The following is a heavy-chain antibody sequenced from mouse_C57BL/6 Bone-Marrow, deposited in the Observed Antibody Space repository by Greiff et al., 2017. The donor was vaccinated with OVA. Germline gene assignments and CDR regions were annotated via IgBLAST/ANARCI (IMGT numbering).Heavy chain of an antibody. CDR3: ARYGSSYWFAY. CDR1: GYSFTGYY. CDR2: IDPSTGGT. D-gene: IGHD1-1*01. V-gene: IGHV1-42*01. J-gene: IGHJ3*01. Sequence: DVQLQESGPELVKPGASVKISCKASGYSFTGYYMNWVKQSPEKSLEWIGEIDPSTGGTTYNQKFKAKATLTVDKSSSTAYVQLKSLTSEDSAVYYCARYGSSYWFAYWGQGTLVTVSA.